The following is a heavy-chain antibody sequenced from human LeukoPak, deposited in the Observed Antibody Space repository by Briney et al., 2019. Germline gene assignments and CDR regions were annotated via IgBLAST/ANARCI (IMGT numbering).Heavy chain of an antibody. CDR1: GASISSGSYY. J-gene: IGHJ3*02. V-gene: IGHV4-31*03. Sequence: SETLSLTCTVSGASISSGSYYWTWIRQHPGKGLEWIGYIYNTGSTYYNPSLKSRATISVDTSKNQFSLKLSSVTAADTAVYYCAGGWLLGLGSVAFDIWGQGTMVTVSS. CDR3: AGGWLLGLGSVAFDI. D-gene: IGHD3-16*01. CDR2: IYNTGST.